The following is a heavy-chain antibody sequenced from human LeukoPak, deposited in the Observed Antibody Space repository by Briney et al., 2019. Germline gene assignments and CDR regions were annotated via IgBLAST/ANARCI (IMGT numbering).Heavy chain of an antibody. V-gene: IGHV3-7*01. CDR2: IKQDGSEK. Sequence: PGGSLRLSCAASGFTFSSYWMSWVRQAPGEGLEWVANIKQDGSEKYYVDSVKGRFTISRDNAKNSLYLQMNSLRAEDTAVYYCAREYYYGDYGYWGQGTLVTVSS. CDR1: GFTFSSYW. J-gene: IGHJ4*02. CDR3: AREYYYGDYGY. D-gene: IGHD4-17*01.